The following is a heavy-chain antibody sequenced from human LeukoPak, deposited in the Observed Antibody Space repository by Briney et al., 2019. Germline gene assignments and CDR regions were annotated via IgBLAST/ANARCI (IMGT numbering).Heavy chain of an antibody. CDR2: INSDGRTT. D-gene: IGHD3-22*01. V-gene: IGHV3-74*01. Sequence: GGSLRLSCAASGFTFSNNWMHWVRRAPGKGLVWVSRINSDGRTTTYADSVKGRFTISRDIAKNTLYLQMNSLRAEDTAVYYCAMIKEGWGQGTLVTVSS. CDR1: GFTFSNNW. J-gene: IGHJ4*02. CDR3: AMIKEG.